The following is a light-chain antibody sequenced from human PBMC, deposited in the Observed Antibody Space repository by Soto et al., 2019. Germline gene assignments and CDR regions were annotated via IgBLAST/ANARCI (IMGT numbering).Light chain of an antibody. Sequence: SYELTQPSSVSVSPGQTARITCSGDVLAKKYARWFQQKPGQAPVLVIYKDSERPSGIPERFSGSSSGTTVTLTISGAQVEDEADYYCYSAADNNPVFGGGTNVTVL. J-gene: IGLJ3*02. CDR3: YSAADNNPV. CDR2: KDS. CDR1: VLAKKY. V-gene: IGLV3-27*01.